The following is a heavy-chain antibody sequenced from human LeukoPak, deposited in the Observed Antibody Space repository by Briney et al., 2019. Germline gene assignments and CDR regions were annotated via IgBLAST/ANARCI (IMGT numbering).Heavy chain of an antibody. D-gene: IGHD5-12*01. V-gene: IGHV3-66*01. CDR2: IYSGGST. CDR1: EFSVGSNY. CDR3: ARGPSGYHNT. Sequence: GGSLRLSCAASEFSVGSNYMTWVRQAPGKGLEWVSLIYSGGSTYYADSVKGRFTISRDNYLQMNSLRAENTAVYYCARGPSGYHNTGGQGTLVTVSS. J-gene: IGHJ4*02.